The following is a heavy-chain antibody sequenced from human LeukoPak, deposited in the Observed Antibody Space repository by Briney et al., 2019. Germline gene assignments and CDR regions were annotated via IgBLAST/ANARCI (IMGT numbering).Heavy chain of an antibody. CDR2: IIPIFGTA. CDR1: GGTFSSYA. Sequence: SVKVSCRASGGTFSSYAISWVRQAPGQGLEWMGGIIPIFGTANYAQKFQGRVTITADESTSTAYMELSSLRSEDTAVYYCARTSFSRIAAAGKDSFYYGMDVWGQGTTVTVSS. D-gene: IGHD6-13*01. CDR3: ARTSFSRIAAAGKDSFYYGMDV. V-gene: IGHV1-69*13. J-gene: IGHJ6*02.